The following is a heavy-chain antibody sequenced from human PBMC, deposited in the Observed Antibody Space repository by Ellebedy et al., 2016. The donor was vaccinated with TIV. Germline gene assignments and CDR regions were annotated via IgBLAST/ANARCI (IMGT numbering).Heavy chain of an antibody. D-gene: IGHD4-23*01. J-gene: IGHJ4*02. CDR2: INPNDGGT. CDR1: GYTFTGYY. Sequence: ASVKVSXXASGYTFTGYYIHWVRQAPGQGLEWMGWINPNDGGTNYAQKFQGWVTMTRDTSVSTAYVEVSRLRSDDTAVYYCARWGPLQLLGDYWGQGTLVTVSS. V-gene: IGHV1-2*04. CDR3: ARWGPLQLLGDY.